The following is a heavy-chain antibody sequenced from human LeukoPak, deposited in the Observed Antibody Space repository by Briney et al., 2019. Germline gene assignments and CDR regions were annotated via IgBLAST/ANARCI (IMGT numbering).Heavy chain of an antibody. V-gene: IGHV3-30*04. Sequence: PGGSLRLSCAASGFNLTNYAMHWVRQAPGKGLEGVTLISYSGDNKYYADSVKGRFTFSRDKSKNTLYLQMNTLRAEDTAVYYCAKGGLYYDILPGLYFDHWGQGTLVTVSS. CDR3: AKGGLYYDILPGLYFDH. CDR2: ISYSGDNK. D-gene: IGHD3-9*01. CDR1: GFNLTNYA. J-gene: IGHJ4*02.